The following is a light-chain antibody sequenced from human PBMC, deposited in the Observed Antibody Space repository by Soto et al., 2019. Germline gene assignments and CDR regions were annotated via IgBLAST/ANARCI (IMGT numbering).Light chain of an antibody. CDR2: AAS. V-gene: IGKV1-39*01. Sequence: DIQMTQSPSSLSASVGDRVTITCRASQSISSYLNWYQQKPGKAPKLLIYAASSLQSGVPSRFSGSGSGTDFPLPISSLQPEYFATYYCQQSYSTPWTFGQGTKVEIK. CDR1: QSISSY. CDR3: QQSYSTPWT. J-gene: IGKJ1*01.